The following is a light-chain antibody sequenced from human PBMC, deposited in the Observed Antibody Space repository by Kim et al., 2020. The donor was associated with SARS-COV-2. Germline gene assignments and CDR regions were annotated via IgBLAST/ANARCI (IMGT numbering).Light chain of an antibody. CDR3: QQYNNWPPLT. CDR2: GAS. Sequence: SPGERATLSSRASQSVSSNLAWYQQTPGQAPRLLIYGASTRATGIPARFSGSGSGTEFTLTISSLQSEDFAVYYCQQYNNWPPLTFGGGTKVDIK. J-gene: IGKJ4*01. CDR1: QSVSSN. V-gene: IGKV3-15*01.